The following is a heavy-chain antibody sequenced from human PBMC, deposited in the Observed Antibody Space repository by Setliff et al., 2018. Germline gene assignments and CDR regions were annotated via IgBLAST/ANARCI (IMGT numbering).Heavy chain of an antibody. V-gene: IGHV1-69*01. CDR2: IIPIFGTA. CDR3: AIPSSGNFYFDY. D-gene: IGHD1-26*01. Sequence: KVSCKASGGTFSSYAITWVRQAPGQGLEWMGGIIPIFGTAKYAQKFQGRVTITADQSTRTAYMELSSLRSEDTAVYYCAIPSSGNFYFDYWGQGTLVTVS. CDR1: GGTFSSYA. J-gene: IGHJ4*02.